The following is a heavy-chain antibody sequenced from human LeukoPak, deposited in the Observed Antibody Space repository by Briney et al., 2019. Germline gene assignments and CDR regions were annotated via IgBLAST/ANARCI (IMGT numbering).Heavy chain of an antibody. CDR3: AKSPDVAGTGRFDY. Sequence: QPGGSLRVSCAGSGFTFSSYAMNWVRQAPGKGLEWVSGISGSGGSTYYADPVKGRFSISRDDSKNTLYLQMNSLRAEDTAVYYCAKSPDVAGTGRFDYWGQGTLVTVSS. CDR2: ISGSGGST. V-gene: IGHV3-23*01. CDR1: GFTFSSYA. J-gene: IGHJ4*02. D-gene: IGHD6-19*01.